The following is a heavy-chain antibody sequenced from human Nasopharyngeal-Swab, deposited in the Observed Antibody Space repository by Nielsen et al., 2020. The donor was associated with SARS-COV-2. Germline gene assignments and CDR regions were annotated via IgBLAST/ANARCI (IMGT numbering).Heavy chain of an antibody. V-gene: IGHV3-48*02. J-gene: IGHJ4*02. CDR1: GFTFNGYS. Sequence: GESLKISCAASGFTFNGYSMNWVRQAPGKGLEWVSYISSSSSTIYYADSVKGRFTISRDNAQNSLSLQMNSLREEDTAIYYCARASKTGAAAGLHPFGNWGQGTLVTVSS. CDR2: ISSSSSTI. D-gene: IGHD6-13*01. CDR3: ARASKTGAAAGLHPFGN.